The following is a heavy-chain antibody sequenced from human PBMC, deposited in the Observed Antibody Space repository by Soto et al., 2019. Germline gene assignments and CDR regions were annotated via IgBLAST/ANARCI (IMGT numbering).Heavy chain of an antibody. V-gene: IGHV1-18*01. Sequence: QVQLVQSGAEVKKPGASVKVSCKASGYTFTSYGISWVRQAPGQGLEWMGWISAYNGNTNYAQKLKGRVTMTTDTSTSTAYMELRSLRSDDTAVYYCARGEWFGELSHNWYFDLWGRGTLVTVSS. D-gene: IGHD3-10*01. CDR1: GYTFTSYG. CDR3: ARGEWFGELSHNWYFDL. CDR2: ISAYNGNT. J-gene: IGHJ2*01.